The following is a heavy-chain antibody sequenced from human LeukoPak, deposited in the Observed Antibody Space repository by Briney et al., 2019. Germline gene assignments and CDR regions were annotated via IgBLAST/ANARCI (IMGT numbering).Heavy chain of an antibody. V-gene: IGHV3-48*02. CDR2: ISSSSSTI. CDR3: APFDY. J-gene: IGHJ4*02. CDR1: GFPFSISS. Sequence: GGSQRLSCAASGFPFSISSMNWARQFPGRGLEWVSYISSSSSTICYADSVKGRFTISRDNAKNSLYLQMNSLRDEDTAVYYCAPFDYWGQGTLVTVSS.